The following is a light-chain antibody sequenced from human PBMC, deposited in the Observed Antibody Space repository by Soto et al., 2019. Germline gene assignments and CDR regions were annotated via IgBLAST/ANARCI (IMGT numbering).Light chain of an antibody. Sequence: DLPMTQSPSSLSASVGDRVIITCRASQTINKNLNWYQQRPGKAPNLLIYGSSGLQSGFPSRFSGSGYGTDFTLTISSLQPEDFATYYCQQSFSTPITFGQGTRLEIK. CDR1: QTINKN. V-gene: IGKV1-39*01. CDR3: QQSFSTPIT. J-gene: IGKJ5*01. CDR2: GSS.